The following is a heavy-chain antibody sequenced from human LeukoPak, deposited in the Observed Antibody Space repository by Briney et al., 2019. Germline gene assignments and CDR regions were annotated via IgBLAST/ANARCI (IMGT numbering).Heavy chain of an antibody. J-gene: IGHJ4*02. CDR1: GFTFSNHA. D-gene: IGHD1/OR15-1a*01. CDR3: VRQQTSHWNFDY. Sequence: PGGSLRLSCATSGFTFSNHAMHWVRQATGKGLEWVSAIGTAGDTFYPGSVKGRFTISRENAKNSLSLQMNSLRAEDTAVYYCVRQQTSHWNFDYWGQGTLVTVSS. CDR2: IGTAGDT. V-gene: IGHV3-13*01.